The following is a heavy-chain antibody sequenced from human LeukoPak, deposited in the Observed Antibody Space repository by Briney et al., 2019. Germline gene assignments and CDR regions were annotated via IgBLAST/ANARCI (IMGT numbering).Heavy chain of an antibody. CDR1: GGSISSGGYY. CDR2: IYYSGST. Sequence: SETLSLTCTVSGGSISSGGYYWSWICQHPGKGLEWIGYIYYSGSTYYNPSLKSRVTISVDTSKNQFSLKLSSVTAADTAVYYCARGDHSSGWYFDYWGQGTLVTVSS. J-gene: IGHJ4*02. CDR3: ARGDHSSGWYFDY. D-gene: IGHD6-19*01. V-gene: IGHV4-31*03.